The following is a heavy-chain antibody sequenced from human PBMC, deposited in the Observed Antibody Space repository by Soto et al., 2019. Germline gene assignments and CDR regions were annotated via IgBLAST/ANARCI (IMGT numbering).Heavy chain of an antibody. V-gene: IGHV4-39*07. CDR3: ARHTLYYDSSGSLRY. CDR2: IYYSGST. Sequence: SETLSLTCTVSGGSISSSSYYWGWIRQPPGKGLEWIGSIYYSGSTYYNPSLKSRVTISVDTSKNQFSLKLSSVTAADTAVYYCARHTLYYDSSGSLRYWGQGTLVTVSS. J-gene: IGHJ4*02. D-gene: IGHD3-22*01. CDR1: GGSISSSSYY.